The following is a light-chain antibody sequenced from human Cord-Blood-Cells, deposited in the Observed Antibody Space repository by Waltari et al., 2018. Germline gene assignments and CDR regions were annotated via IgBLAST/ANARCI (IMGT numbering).Light chain of an antibody. J-gene: IGKJ1*01. Sequence: EIVMTQPPATLSVSPGDRATLACRASQSVSSNVAWYQQKPGQAPRLLIYGASTRATGIPARFSGSGSGTEFTLTISSLQSEDFAVYYCQQYNNWWTFGQGTKVEIK. CDR1: QSVSSN. CDR2: GAS. V-gene: IGKV3-15*01. CDR3: QQYNNWWT.